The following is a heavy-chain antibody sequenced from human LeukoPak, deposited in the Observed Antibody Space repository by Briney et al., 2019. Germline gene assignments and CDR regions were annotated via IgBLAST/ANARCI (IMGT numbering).Heavy chain of an antibody. Sequence: GGSLRLSCAASGFTFDDYAMHWVRQAPGKGLEWVSGISWNSGSIGYADSVKGRFTISRDNAKNSLYLQMNSLRAEDTAVYYCARDSLPSGTMVRETSRGVNWFDPWGQGTLVTVSS. CDR3: ARDSLPSGTMVRETSRGVNWFDP. D-gene: IGHD3-10*01. CDR2: ISWNSGSI. V-gene: IGHV3-9*01. CDR1: GFTFDDYA. J-gene: IGHJ5*02.